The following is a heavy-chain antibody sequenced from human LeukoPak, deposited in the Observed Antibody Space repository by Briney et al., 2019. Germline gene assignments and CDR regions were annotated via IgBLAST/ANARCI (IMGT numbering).Heavy chain of an antibody. Sequence: ASVKVSCKASGYTFTGYYMHWVRQAPGQGLEWMGLIHPNSGGTNYAQKFQGRVTMTRDTSISTAYMELSRLRSDDTAVYYCAREAVYYGSGSYLDGFDYWGQGTLVTVSS. CDR3: AREAVYYGSGSYLDGFDY. J-gene: IGHJ4*02. D-gene: IGHD3-10*01. CDR1: GYTFTGYY. CDR2: IHPNSGGT. V-gene: IGHV1-2*02.